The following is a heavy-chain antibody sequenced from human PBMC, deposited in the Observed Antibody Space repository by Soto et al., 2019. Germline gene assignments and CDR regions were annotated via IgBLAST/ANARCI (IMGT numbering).Heavy chain of an antibody. CDR1: GFTFSSYS. Sequence: GGSLRLSCAASGFTFSSYSMNWVRQAPGKGLEWVSYISSSSSTIYYADSVKGRFTISRDNAKNSLYLQMNSLRDEDTAVYYCARDLTTMVRDNGFDYWGQGTLVTVSS. V-gene: IGHV3-48*02. D-gene: IGHD3-10*01. CDR3: ARDLTTMVRDNGFDY. J-gene: IGHJ4*02. CDR2: ISSSSSTI.